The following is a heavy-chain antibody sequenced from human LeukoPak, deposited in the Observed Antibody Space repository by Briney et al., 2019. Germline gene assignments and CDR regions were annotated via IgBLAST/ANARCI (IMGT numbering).Heavy chain of an antibody. D-gene: IGHD3-16*01. CDR1: GYSISSGYY. CDR2: IYHSGRT. CDR3: ARHGGGATLDY. J-gene: IGHJ4*02. Sequence: SETLSLTCTVSGYSISSGYYWGWIRQPPGKGLEWIGSIYHSGRTFYNPSLKSRVTISVDTSKNQFSLKLSSVTAADTAVYYCARHGGGATLDYWGQGTLVTVSS. V-gene: IGHV4-38-2*02.